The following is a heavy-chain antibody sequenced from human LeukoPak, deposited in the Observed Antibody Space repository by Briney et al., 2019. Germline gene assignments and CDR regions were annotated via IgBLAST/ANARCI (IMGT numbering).Heavy chain of an antibody. CDR3: AMAGGGPYYFDY. Sequence: PSETLSLTCTVSGGSISSYYWSWIRQPPGKGLEWIGYIYYSGSTNYNPSLKSRVTISVDTSKNQFSLKLSSVTAADTVVYYCAMAGGGPYYFDYWGQGTLVTVSS. D-gene: IGHD6-19*01. V-gene: IGHV4-59*08. J-gene: IGHJ4*02. CDR2: IYYSGST. CDR1: GGSISSYY.